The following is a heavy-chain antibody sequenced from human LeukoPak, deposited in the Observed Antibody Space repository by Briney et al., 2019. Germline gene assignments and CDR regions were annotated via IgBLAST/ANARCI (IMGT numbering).Heavy chain of an antibody. V-gene: IGHV4-34*01. CDR3: ARPSGYGAFDI. D-gene: IGHD3-16*01. Sequence: SETLSLTCTVSGGSFSSGTHYWSWIRQPPGKGLEWIGEINHSGSTNYNPSLKSRVTISVDTSKNQFSLKLSSVTAADTAVYYCARPSGYGAFDIWGQGTMVTVSS. CDR1: GGSFSSGTHY. J-gene: IGHJ3*02. CDR2: INHSGST.